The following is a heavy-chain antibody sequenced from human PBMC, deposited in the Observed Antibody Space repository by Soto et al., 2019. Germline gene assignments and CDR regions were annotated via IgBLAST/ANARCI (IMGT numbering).Heavy chain of an antibody. CDR2: IYHTGST. CDR3: ARGNYDFLTGYYIEYFDY. V-gene: IGHV4-30-4*01. J-gene: IGHJ4*02. CDR1: GGSMSRGDYY. Sequence: SETLSLTCTVSGGSMSRGDYYWSWIRHPPGKGLEWIGFIYHTGSTYYSPSLKSRVAISVDTSKNQFSLKLSSVTAADTAVYYCARGNYDFLTGYYIEYFDYWGQGTLVTVSS. D-gene: IGHD3-9*01.